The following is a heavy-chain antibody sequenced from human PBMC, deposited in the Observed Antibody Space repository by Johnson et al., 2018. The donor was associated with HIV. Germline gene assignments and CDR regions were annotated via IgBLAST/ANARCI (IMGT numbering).Heavy chain of an antibody. J-gene: IGHJ3*02. V-gene: IGHV3-30*04. CDR3: ARVGSGDRDAFDI. Sequence: QVQLVESGGGVVQPGRSLRLSCAASGFTFSSYAMHWVRQAPGKGLELVAVISYDGSNKYYADSVKVRFTISRDNSKNTLYLQMNSLRAEDTAVYYCARVGSGDRDAFDIWGQGTMVTVSS. D-gene: IGHD4-17*01. CDR2: ISYDGSNK. CDR1: GFTFSSYA.